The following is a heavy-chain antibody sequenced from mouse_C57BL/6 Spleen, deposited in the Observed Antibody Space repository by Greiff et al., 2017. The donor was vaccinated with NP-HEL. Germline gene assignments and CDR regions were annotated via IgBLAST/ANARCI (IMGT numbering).Heavy chain of an antibody. CDR1: GYTFTSYW. D-gene: IGHD1-1*01. V-gene: IGHV1-72*01. CDR3: ARMDYYGSNWYFDV. Sequence: QVQLKQPGAELVKPGASVKLSCKASGYTFTSYWMHWVKQRPGRGLEWIGRIDPNSGGTKYNEKFKSKATLTVDKPSSTAYMQLSSLTSEDSAVYYCARMDYYGSNWYFDVWGTGTTVTVSS. CDR2: IDPNSGGT. J-gene: IGHJ1*03.